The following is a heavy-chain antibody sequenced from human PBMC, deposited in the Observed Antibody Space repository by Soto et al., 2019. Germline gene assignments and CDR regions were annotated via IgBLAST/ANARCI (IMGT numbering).Heavy chain of an antibody. CDR2: IWYDGSNK. Sequence: GGSLRLSCAASGFTFSSYGMHWVRQAPGKGLEWVAVIWYDGSNKYYADSVKGRFTISRDNSKNTLYLQMNSLRAEDTAVYYCAREGYCSGGSCQSTPQAWFDPWGQGTLVTVSS. V-gene: IGHV3-33*01. CDR1: GFTFSSYG. J-gene: IGHJ5*02. D-gene: IGHD2-15*01. CDR3: AREGYCSGGSCQSTPQAWFDP.